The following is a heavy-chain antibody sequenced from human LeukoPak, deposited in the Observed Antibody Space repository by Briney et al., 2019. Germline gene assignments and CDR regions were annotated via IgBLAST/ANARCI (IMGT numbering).Heavy chain of an antibody. V-gene: IGHV1-2*06. Sequence: ASVKVSCKASGYTFTSYGISWVRQAPGQGLEWMGRINPNSGGTNYAQKFQGRVTMTRDTSISTAYMELSRLTSDDTAVYYCATEVVTAIYYYSDYWGQGTLVTVSS. CDR2: INPNSGGT. J-gene: IGHJ4*02. D-gene: IGHD2-21*02. CDR1: GYTFTSYG. CDR3: ATEVVTAIYYYSDY.